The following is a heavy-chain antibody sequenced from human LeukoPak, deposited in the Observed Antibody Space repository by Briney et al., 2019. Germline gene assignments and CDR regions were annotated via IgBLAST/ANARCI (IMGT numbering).Heavy chain of an antibody. V-gene: IGHV3-30*18. CDR2: ISYDGSNK. CDR1: GFTFSSYG. CDR3: AKDPYYDILTGYSQGTAFDI. J-gene: IGHJ3*02. D-gene: IGHD3-9*01. Sequence: GGSLRPSCAASGFTFSSYGMHWVRQAPGKGLEWVAVISYDGSNKYYADSVKGRFTISRDNSKNTLYLQMNSLRAEDTAVYYCAKDPYYDILTGYSQGTAFDIWGQGTMVTVSS.